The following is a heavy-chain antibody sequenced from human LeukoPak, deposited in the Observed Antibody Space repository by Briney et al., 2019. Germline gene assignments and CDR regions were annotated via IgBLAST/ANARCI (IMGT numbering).Heavy chain of an antibody. CDR3: AKSVTAYYNVGCDY. CDR2: ISGSGGST. Sequence: GGSLGLSCAASGFTFSSYAMIWVRQAPGKGLEWVSAISGSGGSTYYADSVQGRFTISRDNSKNTLYLQMNSLRAEDTAVYYCAKSVTAYYNVGCDYWGQGTLVTVSS. J-gene: IGHJ4*02. V-gene: IGHV3-23*01. CDR1: GFTFSSYA. D-gene: IGHD3-9*01.